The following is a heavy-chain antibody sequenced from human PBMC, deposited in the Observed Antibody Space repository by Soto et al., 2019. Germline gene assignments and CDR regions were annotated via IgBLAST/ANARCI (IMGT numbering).Heavy chain of an antibody. CDR3: ARDVEAQLDPFEY. V-gene: IGHV1-18*01. Sequence: ASRKVDCKTAGYTFTSYGISCVRHTPGQGLEWMGWISAYNGNTNYAQKLQGRVTMTTDTSTSTAYMELRSLRSDDTAVYYCARDVEAQLDPFEYWGQGTLVTVSS. CDR1: GYTFTSYG. CDR2: ISAYNGNT. D-gene: IGHD1-1*01. J-gene: IGHJ4*02.